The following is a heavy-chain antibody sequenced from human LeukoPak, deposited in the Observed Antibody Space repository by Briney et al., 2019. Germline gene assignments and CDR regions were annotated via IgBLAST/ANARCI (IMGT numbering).Heavy chain of an antibody. CDR2: VYNAYT. Sequence: SETLSLTCSVSGDSINNYYWNWIRQPPGKRLEWIGRVYNAYTDYNPSLKSRVSISVDTSKSQFSLDLNSVTAADTAVYYCARRVSLYAGFDIWGLGTMVTVSS. V-gene: IGHV4-59*08. D-gene: IGHD3-16*02. CDR3: ARRVSLYAGFDI. J-gene: IGHJ3*02. CDR1: GDSINNYY.